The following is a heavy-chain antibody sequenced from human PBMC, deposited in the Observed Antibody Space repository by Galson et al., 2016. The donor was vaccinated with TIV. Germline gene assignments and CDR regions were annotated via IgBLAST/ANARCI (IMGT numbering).Heavy chain of an antibody. CDR2: IDTDGTTT. V-gene: IGHV3-74*01. D-gene: IGHD3-16*01. J-gene: IGHJ1*01. CDR3: VRDRLGWH. Sequence: SLRLSCAASGISVNNDWMHWVRQSPEKGLVWVARIDTDGTTTYYADSVKGRFSISRDNAKNTVYLQMNNLIADDTAEYYCVRDRLGWHWGQGTLVTVSS. CDR1: GISVNNDW.